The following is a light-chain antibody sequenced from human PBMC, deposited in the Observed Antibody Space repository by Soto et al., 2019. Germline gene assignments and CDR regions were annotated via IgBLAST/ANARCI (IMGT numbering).Light chain of an antibody. CDR3: MQALQTPPT. V-gene: IGKV2-28*01. CDR2: LGS. CDR1: QSLLHSNGYNY. Sequence: DIVMTQSPLSLPVTPGEPASISCRSSQSLLHSNGYNYLDWDLQKPGQSPQLLIYLGSNRASGVPDRFSGSGSGTDLTLKISRVEAEDVGVYYCMQALQTPPTFGQGTKVEIK. J-gene: IGKJ1*01.